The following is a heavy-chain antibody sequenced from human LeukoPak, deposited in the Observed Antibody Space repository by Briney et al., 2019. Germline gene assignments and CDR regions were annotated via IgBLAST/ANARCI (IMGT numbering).Heavy chain of an antibody. D-gene: IGHD3-9*01. V-gene: IGHV4-34*01. Sequence: SETLSLTCAVYGGSFSGYYWSWIRHPPGKGLEWIGEINQSESTNNNPTLKRRVTISVHTSKNQCSLKLSSVTAAGTAVYYCARGYPILTGYYSYYYYGMDVWGQGTTVTVSS. CDR2: INQSEST. CDR1: GGSFSGYY. J-gene: IGHJ6*02. CDR3: ARGYPILTGYYSYYYYGMDV.